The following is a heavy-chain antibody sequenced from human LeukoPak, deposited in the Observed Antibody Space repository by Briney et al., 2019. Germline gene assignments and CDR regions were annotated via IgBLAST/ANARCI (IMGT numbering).Heavy chain of an antibody. V-gene: IGHV3-7*03. CDR2: IKQHGSEK. D-gene: IGHD6-19*01. Sequence: GGSLRLSCAASGFTFSTYWMSWVRQAPGKGLEGVANIKQHGSEKYYVDSVKGRFTISRDNAKNSLFLQMNSLRAEDTAVYYCATWIHYSSGWYYFDYWGQGTLVTVSS. J-gene: IGHJ4*02. CDR1: GFTFSTYW. CDR3: ATWIHYSSGWYYFDY.